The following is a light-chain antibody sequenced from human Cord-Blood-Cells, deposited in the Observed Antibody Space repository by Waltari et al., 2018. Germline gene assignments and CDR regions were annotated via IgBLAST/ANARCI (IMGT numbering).Light chain of an antibody. CDR3: SSYTSSSTWV. CDR1: SRDVGGYNY. J-gene: IGLJ3*02. V-gene: IGLV2-14*01. Sequence: QSALPQPASVSGSPGQSITISCTGTSRDVGGYNYFPWYQQHPGKAPKLMIYDVSKRPSGVSNRFSGSKSGNTASLTISGLQAEDEADYYCSSYTSSSTWVFGGGTKLTVL. CDR2: DVS.